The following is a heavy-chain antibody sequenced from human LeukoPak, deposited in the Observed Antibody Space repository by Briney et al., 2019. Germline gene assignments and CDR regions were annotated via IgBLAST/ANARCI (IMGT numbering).Heavy chain of an antibody. J-gene: IGHJ4*02. D-gene: IGHD2-15*01. Sequence: ASVKVSCKASGGTFSSYAISWVRQAPGQGLEWMGGIIPIFGTANYAQKFQGRVTITTDESTSTAYMELSSLRSEDTDVYYCARVSLKGSTEYDYWGQGTLVTVSS. CDR3: ARVSLKGSTEYDY. CDR2: IIPIFGTA. V-gene: IGHV1-69*05. CDR1: GGTFSSYA.